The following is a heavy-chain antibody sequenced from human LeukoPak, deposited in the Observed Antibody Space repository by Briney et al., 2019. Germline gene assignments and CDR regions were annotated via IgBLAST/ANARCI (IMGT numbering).Heavy chain of an antibody. CDR1: GGSISSYY. D-gene: IGHD6-19*01. Sequence: PSETLSLTCTVSGGSISSYYWSWIRQPPGKGLEWIGYIYYSGSTNYNPSLKSRVTISVDTSKNQFSLKLSSVTAADTAVYYCARERRYSSGWYDGGFDYWGQGTLVTVSS. CDR2: IYYSGST. CDR3: ARERRYSSGWYDGGFDY. J-gene: IGHJ4*02. V-gene: IGHV4-59*12.